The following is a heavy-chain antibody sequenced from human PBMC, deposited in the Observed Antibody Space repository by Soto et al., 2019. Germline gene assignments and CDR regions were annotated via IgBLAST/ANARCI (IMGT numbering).Heavy chain of an antibody. CDR2: ISGSGGST. Sequence: GGSLSLSCTASGFTFSSYSMSWVRQAPGKGLEWVSAISGSGGSTYYADSVKGRFTISRDNSKNTLYLQMNSLRAEDTAVYYCAYSSTPFDYWGQGTLVTISS. V-gene: IGHV3-23*01. CDR3: AYSSTPFDY. J-gene: IGHJ4*02. D-gene: IGHD6-13*01. CDR1: GFTFSSYS.